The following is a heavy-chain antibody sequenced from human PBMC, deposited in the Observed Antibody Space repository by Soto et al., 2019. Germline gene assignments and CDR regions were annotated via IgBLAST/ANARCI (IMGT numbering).Heavy chain of an antibody. CDR3: GRVMTLTNQVLGGHYYGMDV. V-gene: IGHV1-18*01. Sequence: QVQLVQSGAEVKKPGASVKVSCKASGYTFTSYGISWVRQAPGQGLEWMGWTSAYNGNTNYVQKLQGRVTMTPDTSTSTAYMELRSLRSDDTAVYYCGRVMTLTNQVLGGHYYGMDVWGQGTTVTVSS. J-gene: IGHJ6*02. D-gene: IGHD3-16*01. CDR2: TSAYNGNT. CDR1: GYTFTSYG.